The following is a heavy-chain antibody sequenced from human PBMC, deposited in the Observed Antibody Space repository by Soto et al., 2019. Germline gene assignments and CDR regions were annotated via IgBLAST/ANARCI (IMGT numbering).Heavy chain of an antibody. CDR2: ISGSGGST. D-gene: IGHD6-13*01. Sequence: GGSLRLSCAASGFTFSSYAMSWVRQAPGKGLEWVSAISGSGGSTYYADSVKGRFTISRDNSKNTLYLQMNSLRAEDTAVYYCAKAAGRYSAYYYYYYGMDVWGQGTTVTVSS. V-gene: IGHV3-23*01. CDR1: GFTFSSYA. J-gene: IGHJ6*02. CDR3: AKAAGRYSAYYYYYYGMDV.